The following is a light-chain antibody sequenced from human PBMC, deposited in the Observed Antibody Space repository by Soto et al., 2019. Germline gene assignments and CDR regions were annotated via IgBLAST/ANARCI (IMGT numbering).Light chain of an antibody. CDR1: QSINTF. CDR3: QQSYHNPRT. CDR2: GAS. Sequence: DIQMTQSPSSLSASVGDRVTITCRTSQSINTFLNWYQQKPGNAPKLLIYGASTLHREVPSRFSGSGAVTDFTLTITNVQSEDFATYFWQQSYHNPRTFGQGTTLEI. J-gene: IGKJ2*01. V-gene: IGKV1-39*01.